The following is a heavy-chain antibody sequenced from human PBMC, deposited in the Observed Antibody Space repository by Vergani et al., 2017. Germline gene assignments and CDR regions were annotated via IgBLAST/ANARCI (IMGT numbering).Heavy chain of an antibody. CDR2: IYHSGST. CDR1: GYPLSSGYY. CDR3: ARGLPTCFDY. V-gene: IGHV4-38-2*02. Sequence: QVQLQESGPGLVKPSETLSLICTVSGYPLSSGYYWGWIRQPPGKGLEWIGSIYHSGSTYYNPSLKSRVTISVDTSKNQFSLKLSSVTAADTAVYYGARGLPTCFDYWGQGTLVTVSS. J-gene: IGHJ4*02.